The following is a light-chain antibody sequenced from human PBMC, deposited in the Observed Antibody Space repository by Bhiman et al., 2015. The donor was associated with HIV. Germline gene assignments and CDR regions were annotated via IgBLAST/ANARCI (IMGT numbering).Light chain of an antibody. CDR1: SSDVGGYNY. J-gene: IGLJ1*01. V-gene: IGLV2-14*03. CDR2: DVT. CDR3: STPHV. Sequence: QSALTQPASVSGSPGQSITISCTGTSSDVGGYNYVSWYQQHPGKAPKLILYDVTNRPSGVSNRFSGSKSGNTASLTISGLQPEDEADSSGSTPHVFGTGTKVTVL.